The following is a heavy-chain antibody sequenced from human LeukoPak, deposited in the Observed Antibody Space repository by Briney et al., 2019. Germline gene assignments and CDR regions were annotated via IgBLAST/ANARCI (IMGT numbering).Heavy chain of an antibody. J-gene: IGHJ6*02. CDR1: GFTFDDYT. CDR3: AKGIGYYYGMDV. Sequence: PGGSLRLPCAASGFTFDDYTMHWVRQAPGKGLEWVSLISWDGGSTYYADSVKGRFTISRDNSKNSLYLQMNSLRTEDTALYYCAKGIGYYYGMDVWGQGTTVTVSS. CDR2: ISWDGGST. D-gene: IGHD2-15*01. V-gene: IGHV3-43*01.